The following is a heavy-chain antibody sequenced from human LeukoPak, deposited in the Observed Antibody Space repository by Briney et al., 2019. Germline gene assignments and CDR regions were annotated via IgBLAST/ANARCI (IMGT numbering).Heavy chain of an antibody. J-gene: IGHJ4*02. D-gene: IGHD1-26*01. CDR1: GESLSEYY. CDR3: ASSVGSTDY. V-gene: IGHV4-34*01. Sequence: PSETLSLTCAVYGESLSEYYWTWIRQSPGKGLEWIGEINHRGSTNLNPSLKSRVTLSVDTSKHQFSLKLTSVTAADAAVYYCASSVGSTDYWGQGTLVTVSS. CDR2: INHRGST.